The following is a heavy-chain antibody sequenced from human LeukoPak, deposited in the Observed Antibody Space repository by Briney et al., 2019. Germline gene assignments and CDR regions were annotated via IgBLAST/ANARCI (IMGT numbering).Heavy chain of an antibody. Sequence: GASVKVSCKASGYTFTGYYMHWVRQAPGQGLERMGWINPNSGGTNYAQKFQGRVTMTRDTSISTAYMELSRLRSDDTAVYYCASSPVTILRFLEWLLPFDYWGQGTLVTVSS. J-gene: IGHJ4*02. CDR1: GYTFTGYY. CDR2: INPNSGGT. D-gene: IGHD3-3*01. CDR3: ASSPVTILRFLEWLLPFDY. V-gene: IGHV1-2*02.